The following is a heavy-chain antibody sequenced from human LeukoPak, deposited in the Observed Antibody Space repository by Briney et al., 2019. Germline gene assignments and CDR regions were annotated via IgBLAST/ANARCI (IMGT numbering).Heavy chain of an antibody. Sequence: GGSLRLFCAASGFTFSSYAMSWVRQAPGKGLEWVSAISGSGGSTYYADSGKGRFTISRDNSKNTLYLQMNSLRAEDTAVYYCAKAPVTTCRGAFCYPFDYWGLGTLVTVSS. CDR2: ISGSGGST. D-gene: IGHD2-15*01. CDR3: AKAPVTTCRGAFCYPFDY. J-gene: IGHJ4*02. CDR1: GFTFSSYA. V-gene: IGHV3-23*01.